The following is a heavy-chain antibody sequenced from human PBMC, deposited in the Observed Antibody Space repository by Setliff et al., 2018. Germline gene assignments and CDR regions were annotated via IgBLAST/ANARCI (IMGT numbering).Heavy chain of an antibody. CDR3: ARDKPIIVGAPMDWFDP. Sequence: SETLSLTCTVSGYSISSGYYWGWIRQPPGKGLEWIGSIHHSGSTYYNPSLKSRVTISVDTSKNQFSLKLSSVTAADTAVYYCARDKPIIVGAPMDWFDPWGQGTLVTVSS. V-gene: IGHV4-38-2*02. J-gene: IGHJ5*02. CDR2: IHHSGST. D-gene: IGHD1-26*01. CDR1: GYSISSGYY.